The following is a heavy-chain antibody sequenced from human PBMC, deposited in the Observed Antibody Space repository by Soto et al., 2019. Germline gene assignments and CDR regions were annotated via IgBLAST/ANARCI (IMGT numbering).Heavy chain of an antibody. V-gene: IGHV5-51*01. CDR2: IYPGDSDT. CDR3: ARPSIPQMDVPDYFDY. CDR1: GYSFTSYW. Sequence: GESLKISCKGSGYSFTSYWIGWVRQMPGKGLEWMGIIYPGDSDTRYSPSFQGQVTISADKSISPAYLQWSSLKASDTAMYYCARPSIPQMDVPDYFDYWGQGTLVTVSS. J-gene: IGHJ4*02. D-gene: IGHD2-2*03.